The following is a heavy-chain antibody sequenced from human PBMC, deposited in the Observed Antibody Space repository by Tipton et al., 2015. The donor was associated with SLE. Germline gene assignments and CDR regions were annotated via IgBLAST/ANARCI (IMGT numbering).Heavy chain of an antibody. CDR3: ARETAASHLPDF. J-gene: IGHJ4*02. V-gene: IGHV4-38-2*02. D-gene: IGHD6-13*01. CDR1: GYSISSGYY. CDR2: IYGGGST. Sequence: TLSLTCAVSGYSISSGYYWGWIRQPPGKGLEWIGSIYGGGSTYYNPSLKRRVTISVDTSKNQFSLKLNSVTAADTAVYYCARETAASHLPDFWGQGTLVTVSS.